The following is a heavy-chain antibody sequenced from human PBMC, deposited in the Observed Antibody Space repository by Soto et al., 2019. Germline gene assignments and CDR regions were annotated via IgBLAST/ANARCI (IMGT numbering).Heavy chain of an antibody. CDR2: MNPNSGNT. CDR1: GYTFTSYD. V-gene: IGHV1-8*01. Sequence: QVQLVQSGAEVKKPGASVKVSCKASGYTFTSYDINWVRQATGQGLEWMGWMNPNSGNTGYAQKFQGRVTMTRNTSISTDDMELSSLRSEDTAVYYCARGLGIAASGGYYVDYWGQGTLVTVSS. CDR3: ARGLGIAASGGYYVDY. D-gene: IGHD6-13*01. J-gene: IGHJ4*02.